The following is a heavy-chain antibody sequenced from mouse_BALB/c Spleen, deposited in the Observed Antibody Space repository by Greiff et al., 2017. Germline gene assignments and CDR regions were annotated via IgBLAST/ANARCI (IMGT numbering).Heavy chain of an antibody. D-gene: IGHD2-2*01. CDR2: INPSNGGT. J-gene: IGHJ3*01. CDR3: TRGYPAWFAY. V-gene: IGHV1S81*02. Sequence: QVQLQQSGAELVKPGASVKLSCKASGYTFTSYYMYWVKQRPGQGLEWIGEINPSNGGTNFNEKFKSKATLTVDKSSSTAYMQLSSLTSEDSAVYYCTRGYPAWFAYWGQGTLVTVSA. CDR1: GYTFTSYY.